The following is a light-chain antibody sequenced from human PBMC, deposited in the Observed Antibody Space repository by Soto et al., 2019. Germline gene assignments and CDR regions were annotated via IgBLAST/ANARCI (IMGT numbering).Light chain of an antibody. CDR1: SSDVGGYNY. CDR2: DVS. V-gene: IGLV2-11*01. Sequence: QSALTQPRSVSGSPGQSVTISCTGTSSDVGGYNYVSWYQQHPGKAPQLMIYDVSKWPSGVPDRFSGSKSGNTASLTISGLQDEDEADYYCCSYAGNSLWVFGGGTKLTVL. J-gene: IGLJ3*02. CDR3: CSYAGNSLWV.